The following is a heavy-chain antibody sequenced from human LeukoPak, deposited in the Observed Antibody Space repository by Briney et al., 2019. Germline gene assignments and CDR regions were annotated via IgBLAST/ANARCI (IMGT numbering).Heavy chain of an antibody. Sequence: SETLSLTCTVSGGSISSYYWNWLRQPPGKGLEWIGYIFYSGSTYYTPSLKSRVTISVDTSKNQLSLKLSSVTAADTAVYYCARGRPIDYWGQGTLVTVSS. V-gene: IGHV4-59*01. CDR3: ARGRPIDY. CDR1: GGSISSYY. J-gene: IGHJ4*02. CDR2: IFYSGST.